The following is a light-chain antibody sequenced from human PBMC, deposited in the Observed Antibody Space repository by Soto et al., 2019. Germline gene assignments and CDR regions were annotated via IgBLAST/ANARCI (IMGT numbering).Light chain of an antibody. CDR3: QQYDDYPWT. CDR2: AAS. CDR1: QSISSY. Sequence: IQMTQSPSSLSASVGDRVTITCRASQSISSYLNWYQQKPGKAPKLLIYAASSLQSGVPSRFSGSGSGTDFTLTISSLQPDDFATYYCQQYDDYPWTFGQGTKVDIK. J-gene: IGKJ1*01. V-gene: IGKV1-39*01.